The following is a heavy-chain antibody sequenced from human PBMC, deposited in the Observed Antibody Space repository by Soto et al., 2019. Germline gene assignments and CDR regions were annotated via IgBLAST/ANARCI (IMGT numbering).Heavy chain of an antibody. Sequence: QAQLEQSGGEGKKPGSSVKVSCKASRVAFSKFIVTWVRQSTGLGLVWVGGIIPIFGTANYAQKFQGRVTITADESTSTSYMEVNNLRSEDTAVYYCAKVRYSSPMGYYYRMYVLGQGTTITVSS. D-gene: IGHD6-19*01. CDR1: RVAFSKFI. J-gene: IGHJ6*02. V-gene: IGHV1-69*01. CDR2: IIPIFGTA. CDR3: AKVRYSSPMGYYYRMYV.